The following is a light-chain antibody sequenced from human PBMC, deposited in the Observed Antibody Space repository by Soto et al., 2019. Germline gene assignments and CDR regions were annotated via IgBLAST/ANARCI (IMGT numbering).Light chain of an antibody. Sequence: DIVMTQSSDSLAVFLGERATINCKSSQSVLSSSNNKNSLTWYQQKPGQPPKLLISWASTRESGVPDRFSGSGSGTDFTLTISSLQAEDVAVYYCQQYYSAPLTFGGGTKVDIK. V-gene: IGKV4-1*01. J-gene: IGKJ4*01. CDR1: QSVLSSSNNKNS. CDR3: QQYYSAPLT. CDR2: WAS.